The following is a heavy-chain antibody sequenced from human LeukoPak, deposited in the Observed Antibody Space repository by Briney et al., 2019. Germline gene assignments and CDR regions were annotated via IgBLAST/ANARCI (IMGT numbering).Heavy chain of an antibody. V-gene: IGHV4-59*01. J-gene: IGHJ4*02. Sequence: KPSETLSLTCTVSGGSISSYYWSWIRQPPGKALEWIGYIYYIGSTNYNPSLKSRVTISVDTSKNQFSLNLNSVTAADTAVYYCTRVRDWGSSDYWGQGTPVTVSS. CDR2: IYYIGST. CDR3: TRVRDWGSSDY. D-gene: IGHD7-27*01. CDR1: GGSISSYY.